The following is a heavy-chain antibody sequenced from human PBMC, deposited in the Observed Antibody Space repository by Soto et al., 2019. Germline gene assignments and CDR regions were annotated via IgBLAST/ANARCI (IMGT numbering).Heavy chain of an antibody. Sequence: LRLSCAASGFTFSDYGMHWVRQAPGEGLQWVAVIWFDGSNEHYADSVKGRFTISRDNSKNTLYLQMYSLRAGDTAVYYCARGSLYCSSTSCSYGMDVWGQGTTVTVSS. V-gene: IGHV3-33*01. J-gene: IGHJ6*02. D-gene: IGHD2-15*01. CDR3: ARGSLYCSSTSCSYGMDV. CDR1: GFTFSDYG. CDR2: IWFDGSNE.